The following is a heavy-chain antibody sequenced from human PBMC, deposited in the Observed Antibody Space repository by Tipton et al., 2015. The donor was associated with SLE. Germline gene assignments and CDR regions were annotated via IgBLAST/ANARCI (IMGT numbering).Heavy chain of an antibody. J-gene: IGHJ4*02. CDR2: IYFTGST. Sequence: TLSLTCTVSGGSISTHYWSWIRQPPGKGLGGIGYIYFTGSTNNDPSLKGRVTISVDTSKKQFSLKLSSVTAADTAVYYCARVGNYDLDYWGQGTLVTVSS. CDR1: GGSISTHY. CDR3: ARVGNYDLDY. V-gene: IGHV4-59*11. D-gene: IGHD3-3*01.